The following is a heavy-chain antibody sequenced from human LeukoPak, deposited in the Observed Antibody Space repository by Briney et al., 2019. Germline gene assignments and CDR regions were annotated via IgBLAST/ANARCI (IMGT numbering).Heavy chain of an antibody. Sequence: SETLSLTCTVSGGSISSYYWSWLRQPPGKGLEWIGYIYYSGSTNYNPSLKSRVTISVDTSKNQFSLKLSSVTAADTAVYYCARGIMYYDFWSGPRTPLYYFDYWGQGTLVTVSS. CDR2: IYYSGST. V-gene: IGHV4-59*01. D-gene: IGHD3-3*01. CDR3: ARGIMYYDFWSGPRTPLYYFDY. J-gene: IGHJ4*02. CDR1: GGSISSYY.